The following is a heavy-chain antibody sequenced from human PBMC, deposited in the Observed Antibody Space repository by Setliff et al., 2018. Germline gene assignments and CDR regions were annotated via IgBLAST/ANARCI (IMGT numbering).Heavy chain of an antibody. CDR1: GFTFGDFA. J-gene: IGHJ4*02. CDR3: VKDSSGYFFDY. CDR2: IGGRGIST. Sequence: GGSLRLSCAASGFTFGDFAMTWVRQAPGKGLEWVSGIGGRGISTYYADSVKGRFTISRDDSKNTLYLQMISLRAEDTAVYYCVKDSSGYFFDYWGQGNLVTVSS. V-gene: IGHV3-23*01. D-gene: IGHD3-22*01.